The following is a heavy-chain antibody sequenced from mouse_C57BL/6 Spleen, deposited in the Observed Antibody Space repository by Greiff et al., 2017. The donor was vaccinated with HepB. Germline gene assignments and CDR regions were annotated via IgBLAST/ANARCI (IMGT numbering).Heavy chain of an antibody. CDR2: ISDGGSYT. D-gene: IGHD3-2*02. J-gene: IGHJ3*01. CDR1: GFTFSSYA. Sequence: EVMLVESGGGLVKPGGSLKLSCAASGFTFSSYAMSWVRQTPEKRLEWVATISDGGSYTYYPDNVKGRFTISRDNAKNNLYLQMSHLKSEDTAMYYCARVDSSGYGGAWFAYWGQGTLVTVSA. CDR3: ARVDSSGYGGAWFAY. V-gene: IGHV5-4*03.